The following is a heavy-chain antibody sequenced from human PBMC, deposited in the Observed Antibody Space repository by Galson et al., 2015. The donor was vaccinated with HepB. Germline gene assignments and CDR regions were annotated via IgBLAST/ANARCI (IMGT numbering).Heavy chain of an antibody. CDR2: IRYDGSNK. Sequence: SLRLSCAASGFTFSSYGMHWVRQAPGKGLECVAFIRYDGSNKYYADSVKGRFTISRDNSKNTLYLQMNSLRAEDTAVYYCANPRLDIVVVPAASDYYYGMDVWGQGTTVTVSS. J-gene: IGHJ6*02. CDR3: ANPRLDIVVVPAASDYYYGMDV. CDR1: GFTFSSYG. V-gene: IGHV3-30*02. D-gene: IGHD2-2*03.